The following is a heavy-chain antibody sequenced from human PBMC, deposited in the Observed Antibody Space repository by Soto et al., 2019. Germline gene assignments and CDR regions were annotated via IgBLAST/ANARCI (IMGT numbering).Heavy chain of an antibody. CDR1: GFTFSSYW. V-gene: IGHV3-74*01. Sequence: PGGSLRLSCAASGFTFSSYWMHWVRQVPGKGPVWVSRIHSDGSAISYADSVKGRFTISRDNAKNMLYLQMTSLIAEDTAVYYCARFSGFWSAIDYWGRGTLVTVSS. CDR3: ARFSGFWSAIDY. CDR2: IHSDGSAI. J-gene: IGHJ4*02. D-gene: IGHD3-3*01.